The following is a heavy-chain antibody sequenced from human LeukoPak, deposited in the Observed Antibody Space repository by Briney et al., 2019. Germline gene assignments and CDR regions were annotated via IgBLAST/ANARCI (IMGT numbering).Heavy chain of an antibody. CDR2: IRYDGSNK. CDR1: GFTFSSYG. D-gene: IGHD2-8*01. V-gene: IGHV3-30*02. J-gene: IGHJ5*02. Sequence: GGSLRLSCAASGFTFSSYGMHWVRQAPGKGLEWVAFIRYDGSNKYYADSVKGRFTISRDNAKNSLYLQMNSLRAEDTAVYYCARGGSTNGVNWFDPWGQGTLVTISS. CDR3: ARGGSTNGVNWFDP.